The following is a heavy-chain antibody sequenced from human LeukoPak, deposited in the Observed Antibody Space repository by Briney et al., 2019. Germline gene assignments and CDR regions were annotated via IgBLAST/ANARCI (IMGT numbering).Heavy chain of an antibody. CDR3: AREAYYYDSSGYYYPHLFDY. CDR2: IYYSGST. Sequence: SETLSLTCTVSGGSISSDYWSWIRQPPGKGLEWIGYIYYSGSTNYNPSLKSRVTISVDTSKSQFSLKLSSVTAADTAVYYCAREAYYYDSSGYYYPHLFDYWGQGTLVTVSS. CDR1: GGSISSDY. J-gene: IGHJ4*02. V-gene: IGHV4-59*01. D-gene: IGHD3-22*01.